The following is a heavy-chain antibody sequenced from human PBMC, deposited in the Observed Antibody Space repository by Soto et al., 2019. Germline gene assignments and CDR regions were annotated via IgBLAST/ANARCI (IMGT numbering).Heavy chain of an antibody. Sequence: GGSLRLSCAASGFTFSGSAMHWVRQASGKGLEWVGRIRSKANSYATAYAASVKGRFTISRDDSKNTAYLQMNSLKTEDTAVYYCTIGSLITIFGVVIIYYYYYGMDVWGPATTVTVSS. CDR2: IRSKANSYAT. CDR1: GFTFSGSA. J-gene: IGHJ6*02. D-gene: IGHD3-3*01. V-gene: IGHV3-73*01. CDR3: TIGSLITIFGVVIIYYYYYGMDV.